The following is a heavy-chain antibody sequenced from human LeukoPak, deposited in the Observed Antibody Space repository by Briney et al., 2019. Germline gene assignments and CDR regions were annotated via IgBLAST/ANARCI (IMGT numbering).Heavy chain of an antibody. V-gene: IGHV4-59*01. Sequence: TSETLSLTCTVSGGSISNYYWSWIRQPPGKGLEWIGDIYYSGYTNYNPSLKSRVTISVDTSKNQFSLKLRSVTAADTAVYYCARETSQKGAHYMDVWGKGTTVTISS. CDR1: GGSISNYY. CDR3: ARETSQKGAHYMDV. D-gene: IGHD3-16*01. CDR2: IYYSGYT. J-gene: IGHJ6*03.